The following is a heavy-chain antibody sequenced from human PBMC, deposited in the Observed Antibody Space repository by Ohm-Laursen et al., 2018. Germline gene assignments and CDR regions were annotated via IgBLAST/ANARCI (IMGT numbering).Heavy chain of an antibody. CDR2: ISSSSSYI. V-gene: IGHV3-21*01. CDR1: GFTFSSYS. J-gene: IGHJ4*02. CDR3: ARDLYYYDSSGYLSPYFDY. Sequence: GSLRLSCSASGFTFSSYSMNWVRQAPGKGLEWVSSISSSSSYIYYADSVKGRFTISRDNAKNSLYLQMNSLRAEDTAVYYCARDLYYYDSSGYLSPYFDYWGQGTLVTVSS. D-gene: IGHD3-22*01.